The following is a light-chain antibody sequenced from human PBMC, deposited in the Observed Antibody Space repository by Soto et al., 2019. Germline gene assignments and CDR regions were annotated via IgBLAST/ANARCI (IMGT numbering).Light chain of an antibody. V-gene: IGKV1-39*01. CDR1: PSISTY. Sequence: DIQMTQSPSSLSASVTDKMTITCRASPSISTYLNRYQQKPGQAPQLLIYSASNLQSEVTSRFSGSGSGTEFTLTISSVQPEDFAAYYCQQSYSTPVTFGQGTRL. J-gene: IGKJ5*01. CDR2: SAS. CDR3: QQSYSTPVT.